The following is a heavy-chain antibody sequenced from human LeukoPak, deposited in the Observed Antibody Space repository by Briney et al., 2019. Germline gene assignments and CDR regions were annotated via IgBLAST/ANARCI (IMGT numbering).Heavy chain of an antibody. Sequence: GGSLRLSCAASGFTFSSYAMNWVRQAPGKGLEWVSGISSSGGSTYYADSVKGRVTISRDNSKNTLYLQMNSLRAEDTAVYYCAKARSGYTYGSGFCGQGTLVTVSS. J-gene: IGHJ4*02. CDR2: ISSSGGST. CDR3: AKARSGYTYGSGF. D-gene: IGHD5-18*01. V-gene: IGHV3-23*01. CDR1: GFTFSSYA.